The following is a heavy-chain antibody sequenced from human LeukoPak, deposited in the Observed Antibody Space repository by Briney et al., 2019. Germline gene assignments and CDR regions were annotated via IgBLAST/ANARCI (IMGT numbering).Heavy chain of an antibody. Sequence: SETLSLTCTVSDYSISGGYYWGWIRQPPGKGLEWIGSIYHSGSTYYSPSLKSRVAISVDTSNNQFSLQLTSVTAADTAVYYCARNYYGSEIGFDYWGQGTLVTVSS. V-gene: IGHV4-38-2*02. CDR1: DYSISGGYY. CDR3: ARNYYGSEIGFDY. D-gene: IGHD3-10*01. J-gene: IGHJ4*02. CDR2: IYHSGST.